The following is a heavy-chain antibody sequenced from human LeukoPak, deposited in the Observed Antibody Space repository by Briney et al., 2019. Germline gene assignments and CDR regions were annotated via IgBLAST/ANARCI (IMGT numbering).Heavy chain of an antibody. CDR2: IGTAGDT. J-gene: IGHJ1*01. CDR1: GFTFSNYV. CDR3: ARGSPPFQH. Sequence: PGGSLRLSCAASGFTFSNYVMHWVRQATGQGLEWVSGIGTAGDTYYAGSVKGRFTISRENAKNSLYLQMKSLRAGDTAVYYCARGSPPFQHWGQGTLVTVSS. V-gene: IGHV3-13*01. D-gene: IGHD3-10*01.